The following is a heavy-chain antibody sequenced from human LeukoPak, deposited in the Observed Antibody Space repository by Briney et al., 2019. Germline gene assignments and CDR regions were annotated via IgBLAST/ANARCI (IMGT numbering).Heavy chain of an antibody. J-gene: IGHJ4*02. CDR1: GYTFTGYY. CDR2: INPNSGGT. CDR3: ARDLVTMIDMYYFDY. Sequence: GASVKVSCKASGYTFTGYYMHWVRQAPGQGLEWMGRINPNSGGTNYAQKFQGRVTMTRDTSISTAYMELSRLRSDDTAVYYFARDLVTMIDMYYFDYWGQGALVTVSS. D-gene: IGHD3-22*01. V-gene: IGHV1-2*06.